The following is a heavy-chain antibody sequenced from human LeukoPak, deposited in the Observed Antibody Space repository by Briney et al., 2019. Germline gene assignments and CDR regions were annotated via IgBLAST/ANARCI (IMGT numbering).Heavy chain of an antibody. CDR1: GFTFSSYA. CDR2: ISYDGSNK. V-gene: IGHV3-30-3*01. CDR3: ARAPYSSSWDFDY. Sequence: PGGSLRLSCAASGFTFSSYAMHWVRQAPGKGLEWVAVISYDGSNKYYADSVKGRSTISRDNSKNTLYLQMNSLRAEDTAVYYYARAPYSSSWDFDYWGQGTLVTVSS. D-gene: IGHD6-13*01. J-gene: IGHJ4*02.